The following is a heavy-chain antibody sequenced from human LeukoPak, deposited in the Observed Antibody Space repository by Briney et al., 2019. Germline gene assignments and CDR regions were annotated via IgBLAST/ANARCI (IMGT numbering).Heavy chain of an antibody. D-gene: IGHD3-16*01. J-gene: IGHJ5*02. V-gene: IGHV4-39*01. CDR3: ARPLYNSWDRFDP. CDR1: GASISSSSRADYFF. CDR2: IDYSGHT. Sequence: PSETLSLTCTVSGASISSSSRADYFFWGWIRQAPGKGLEWIGSIDYSGHTYYNPSLKTRATISADTPKNQFSLSLRSVTAADTAVYYCARPLYNSWDRFDPWGQGTLITVS.